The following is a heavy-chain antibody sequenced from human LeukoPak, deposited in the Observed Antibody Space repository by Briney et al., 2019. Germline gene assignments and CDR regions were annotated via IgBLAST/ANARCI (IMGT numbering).Heavy chain of an antibody. V-gene: IGHV3-9*01. Sequence: GRSLRLSCAASGFTFDDYAMHWVRQAPGKGLEWVSGISWNSGSIGYADSVKGRFTISRDNAKNSLYLQMNSLRAEDTAVYYCARELLWFGDRLSYWGQGTLVTVSS. D-gene: IGHD3-10*01. CDR3: ARELLWFGDRLSY. CDR2: ISWNSGSI. CDR1: GFTFDDYA. J-gene: IGHJ4*02.